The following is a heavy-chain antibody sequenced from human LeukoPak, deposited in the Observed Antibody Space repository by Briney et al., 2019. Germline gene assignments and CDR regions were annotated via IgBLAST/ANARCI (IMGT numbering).Heavy chain of an antibody. J-gene: IGHJ4*02. D-gene: IGHD3-10*01. V-gene: IGHV5-51*01. CDR3: ARQYGSGSYDY. CDR2: IYPGDSDT. CDR1: GYSFTNYW. Sequence: GESLKISCKGSGYSFTNYWIGWVRQMPGKGLEWMGIIYPGDSDTKYSPSFQGQVTISAAKSINSAYLQWSSLKASDTAMYYCARQYGSGSYDYWGQGTLVTVSS.